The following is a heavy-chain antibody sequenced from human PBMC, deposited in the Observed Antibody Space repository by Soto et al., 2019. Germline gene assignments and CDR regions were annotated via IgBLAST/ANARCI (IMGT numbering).Heavy chain of an antibody. J-gene: IGHJ4*02. D-gene: IGHD3-22*01. CDR2: ITGSGDYT. V-gene: IGHV3-23*01. CDR1: GFTFSNYG. CDR3: AKARYYDSTGYLYYFDY. Sequence: GGSLRLSCAASGFTFSNYGMSWVRQAPGKGLEWVSSITGSGDYTYYADSVKGRFTISRDNSKNTLYLQMNSLRAEDTAVYYCAKARYYDSTGYLYYFDYWGQGSLVTVSS.